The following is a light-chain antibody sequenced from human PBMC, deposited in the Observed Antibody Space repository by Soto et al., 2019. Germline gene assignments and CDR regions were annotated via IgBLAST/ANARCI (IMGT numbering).Light chain of an antibody. Sequence: EIVLTQSPATLSLSPGERATLSCRASQSVSKYLAWYQQKPGQAPRLLIHDASNRATGIPARFSGSGSGTDFTLTISSIEPEDFGVYYCQQRSNWPQITFGGETKVEIK. CDR1: QSVSKY. CDR3: QQRSNWPQIT. V-gene: IGKV3-11*01. J-gene: IGKJ4*01. CDR2: DAS.